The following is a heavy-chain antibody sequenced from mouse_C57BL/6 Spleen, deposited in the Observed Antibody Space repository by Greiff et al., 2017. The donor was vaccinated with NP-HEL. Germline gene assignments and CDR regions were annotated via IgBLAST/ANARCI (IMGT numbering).Heavy chain of an antibody. CDR1: GYTFTSYW. V-gene: IGHV1-53*01. CDR3: ARLDSSGTMDY. Sequence: QVQLQQPGTELVKPGASVKLSCKASGYTFTSYWMHWVKQRPGQGLEWIGNINPSNGGTTYNEKFKSKATLPVDKSSSTAYMQLSSLTSEDSAVYYCARLDSSGTMDYWGQGTSVTVSS. J-gene: IGHJ4*01. D-gene: IGHD3-2*02. CDR2: INPSNGGT.